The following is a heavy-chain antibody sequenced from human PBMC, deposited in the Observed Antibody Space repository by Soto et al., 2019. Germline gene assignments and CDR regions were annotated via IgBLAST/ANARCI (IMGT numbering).Heavy chain of an antibody. V-gene: IGHV3-66*01. CDR2: IYSDGST. CDR1: GFTVNGNY. J-gene: IGHJ5*02. CDR3: ARDGPVKTCEP. Sequence: EVQLVESGGGLVQPGGSLRLSCAASGFTVNGNYMSWVRQAPGKGLECASIIYSDGSTSYADSVKGRFTISRDNSKNTLYLQMNSLRAEDTAVYDCARDGPVKTCEPWVQGPLVTVPS. D-gene: IGHD4-17*01.